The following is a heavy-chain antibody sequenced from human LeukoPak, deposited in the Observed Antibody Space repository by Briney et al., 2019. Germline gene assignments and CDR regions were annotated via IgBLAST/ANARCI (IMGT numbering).Heavy chain of an antibody. J-gene: IGHJ4*02. CDR2: ISSSSNYI. CDR3: ARNKKGDRYTYGHDY. Sequence: GGSLRLSCAASGITFTNAWLTWVRQAPGKGLEWVSSISSSSNYIYYADSMKGRFTISRDNAKNSLYLQMNSLRAEDTAVYYCARNKKGDRYTYGHDYWGQGTLVTVSS. D-gene: IGHD5-18*01. V-gene: IGHV3-21*01. CDR1: GITFTNAW.